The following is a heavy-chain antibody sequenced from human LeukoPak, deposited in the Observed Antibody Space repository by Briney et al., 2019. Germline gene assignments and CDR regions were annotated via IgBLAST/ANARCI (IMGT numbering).Heavy chain of an antibody. J-gene: IGHJ4*02. CDR1: GGSVCSRSYY. CDR3: ARHPMTTVTTQFDY. V-gene: IGHV4-39*01. CDR2: IYYSESA. Sequence: SETLSLTCTVSGGSVCSRSYYWGWIRQPPGKGLEWIGSIYYSESAYYNPSLRSRVTISVDTSKNQFSLKLSSVTAADTAVYYCARHPMTTVTTQFDYWGQGTLVTVSS. D-gene: IGHD4-17*01.